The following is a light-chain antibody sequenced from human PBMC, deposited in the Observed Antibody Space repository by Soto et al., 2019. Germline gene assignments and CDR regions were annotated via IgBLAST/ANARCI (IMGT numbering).Light chain of an antibody. CDR3: QQYGSSPLT. V-gene: IGKV3-20*01. CDR2: GAS. Sequence: ENVFTQSPCTLSLSPGERATLSCRASQSVSSSFLAWYQQKPGQAPRLLIYGASSRATGIPDRFSGSGSGTDFTLTISRLEPEDFAVYYCQQYGSSPLTFGGGTKVDIK. J-gene: IGKJ4*01. CDR1: QSVSSSF.